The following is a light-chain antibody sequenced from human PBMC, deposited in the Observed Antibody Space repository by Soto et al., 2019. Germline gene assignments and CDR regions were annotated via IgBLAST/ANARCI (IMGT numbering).Light chain of an antibody. CDR1: QSVSHNY. V-gene: IGKV3-20*01. CDR3: QQYASSPPYT. CDR2: GSS. J-gene: IGKJ2*01. Sequence: EVVLTQSPGTLSLSPGERATLSCRASQSVSHNYLAWYQQKPGQAPRLLIFGSSDRATGIPDRFSGSGSGTSFSLTISRLEPEDFAVYYCQQYASSPPYTFGQGTKLEIK.